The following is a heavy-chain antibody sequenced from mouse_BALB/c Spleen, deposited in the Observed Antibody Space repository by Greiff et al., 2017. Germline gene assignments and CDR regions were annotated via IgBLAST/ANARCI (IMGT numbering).Heavy chain of an antibody. V-gene: IGHV2-9-2*01. CDR2: IWTGGGT. Sequence: QVQLKESGPGLVAPSQSLSITCTVSGFSLTSYDISWIRQPPGKGLEWLGVIWTGGGTNYNSAFMSRLSISKDNSKSQVFLKMNSLQTDDTAIYYCVRGYYGKGKYFDVWGAGTTVTVSS. J-gene: IGHJ1*01. CDR3: VRGYYGKGKYFDV. D-gene: IGHD2-1*01. CDR1: GFSLTSYD.